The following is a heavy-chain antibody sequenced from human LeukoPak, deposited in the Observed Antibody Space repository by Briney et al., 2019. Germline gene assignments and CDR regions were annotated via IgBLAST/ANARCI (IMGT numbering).Heavy chain of an antibody. V-gene: IGHV3-30-3*01. CDR1: GFTFSSYA. D-gene: IGHD6-13*01. J-gene: IGHJ5*02. CDR2: ISYDGSNK. Sequence: PGGSLRLSCAASGFTFSSYAMHWVRQAPGKGLEWVAVISYDGSNKYYADSVKGRFTISRDNSKNTLYLQMNSLRAEDTAVYYCARVRIAAAGNLKGNNWFDPWGQGTLVTVSS. CDR3: ARVRIAAAGNLKGNNWFDP.